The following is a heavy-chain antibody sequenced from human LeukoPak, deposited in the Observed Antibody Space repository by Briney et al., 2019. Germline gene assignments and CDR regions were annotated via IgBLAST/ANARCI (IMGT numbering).Heavy chain of an antibody. D-gene: IGHD3-3*01. J-gene: IGHJ3*02. CDR2: IYTSGST. V-gene: IGHV4-4*07. Sequence: PSETLSLTCTVSGGSISSYYWSWIRQPAGKGLEWIGRIYTSGSTNYNPSLKSRVTISVDTSKNQFSLKLSSVTAADTAVYYCAGHVYFWSAYYAFDIWGQGTMVTVSS. CDR1: GGSISSYY. CDR3: AGHVYFWSAYYAFDI.